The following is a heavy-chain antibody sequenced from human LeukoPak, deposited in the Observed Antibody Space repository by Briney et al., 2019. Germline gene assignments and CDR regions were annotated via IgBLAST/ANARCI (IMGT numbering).Heavy chain of an antibody. Sequence: GGSLRLSCAASGFTVSSNYMSWVRQAPGKGLEWVSVINSGGSTYYADSVKGRFTISRDNSKNTLYLQMNSLKAEDTAVYYCARAQMRGGVFDYWGQGTLVTVSS. V-gene: IGHV3-66*02. D-gene: IGHD3-16*01. CDR1: GFTVSSNY. CDR3: ARAQMRGGVFDY. CDR2: INSGGST. J-gene: IGHJ4*02.